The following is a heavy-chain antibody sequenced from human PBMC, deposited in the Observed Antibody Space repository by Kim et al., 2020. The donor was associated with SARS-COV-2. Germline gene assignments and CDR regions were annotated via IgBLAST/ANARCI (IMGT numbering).Heavy chain of an antibody. D-gene: IGHD3-9*01. V-gene: IGHV3-21*01. Sequence: GGSLRLSCAASGFTFSSYSMNWVRQAPGKGLEWVSSISSSSSYIYSADSVKGRFTISRDNAKNSLYLQMNSLRAEDTAVYYCARDLLRYFDSSKYYYYYG. J-gene: IGHJ6*01. CDR2: ISSSSSYI. CDR3: ARDLLRYFDSSKYYYYYG. CDR1: GFTFSSYS.